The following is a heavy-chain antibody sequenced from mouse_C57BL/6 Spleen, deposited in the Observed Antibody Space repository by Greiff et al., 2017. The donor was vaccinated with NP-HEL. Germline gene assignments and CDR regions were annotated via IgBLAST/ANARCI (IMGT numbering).Heavy chain of an antibody. CDR3: ARHFNYDGYLYYFDY. V-gene: IGHV5-6*01. Sequence: EVQLQQSGGDLVKPGGSLKLSCAASGFTFSSYGMSWVRQTPDKRLEWVATISSGGSYTYYPDSVKGRFTISRDNAKNTLYLQMSSLKSEDTAMYYCARHFNYDGYLYYFDYWGQGTTLTVSS. CDR1: GFTFSSYG. CDR2: ISSGGSYT. J-gene: IGHJ2*01. D-gene: IGHD2-3*01.